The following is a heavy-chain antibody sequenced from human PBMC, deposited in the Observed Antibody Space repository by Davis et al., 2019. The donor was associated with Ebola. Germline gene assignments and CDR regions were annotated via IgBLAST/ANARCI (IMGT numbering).Heavy chain of an antibody. CDR1: GFTFSSYW. CDR2: IKQDGSEK. J-gene: IGHJ4*02. Sequence: GESLKISCAASGFTFSSYWMSWVRQAPGKGLEWVANIKQDGSEKYYVDSVKGRFTISRDNAKNSLYLQMNSLRAEDTAVYYCARETGTGDVDYWGQGTLVTVSS. D-gene: IGHD7-27*01. CDR3: ARETGTGDVDY. V-gene: IGHV3-7*01.